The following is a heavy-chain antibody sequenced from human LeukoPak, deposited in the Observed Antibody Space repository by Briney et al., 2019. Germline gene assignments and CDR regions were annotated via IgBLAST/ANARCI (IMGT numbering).Heavy chain of an antibody. J-gene: IGHJ4*02. Sequence: GGSLRLSCAASGFTFSSYSMNWVRQAPGKGLEWVSYISSSSSTIYYADSVKGRFTISRDNAKNSLYLQMNSLRAEDTAVYYCARGPFLTGYTDYQLFDYWGQGTLVTVSS. D-gene: IGHD3-9*01. CDR1: GFTFSSYS. CDR3: ARGPFLTGYTDYQLFDY. V-gene: IGHV3-48*01. CDR2: ISSSSSTI.